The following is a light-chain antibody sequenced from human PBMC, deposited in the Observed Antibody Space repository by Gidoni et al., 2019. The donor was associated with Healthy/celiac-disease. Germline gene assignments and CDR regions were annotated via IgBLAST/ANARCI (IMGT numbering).Light chain of an antibody. Sequence: IVMTPSPDTLSVSPGERATLSCRASQSVSSNLAWYQQKPGQAPRLLIYGASTRATGIPARFSGSGSGTEFTLTISSLQSEDFAVYYCQQYNNWPMCSFGQGTKLEIK. CDR1: QSVSSN. V-gene: IGKV3-15*01. CDR2: GAS. CDR3: QQYNNWPMCS. J-gene: IGKJ2*04.